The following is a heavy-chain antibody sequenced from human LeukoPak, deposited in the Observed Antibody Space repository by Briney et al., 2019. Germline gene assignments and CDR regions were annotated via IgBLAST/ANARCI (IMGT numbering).Heavy chain of an antibody. CDR3: ARGNYHGMDV. CDR1: GFTFSSYW. CDR2: INSDASRT. Sequence: GGSLRLSCAASGFTFSSYWMHWVRQAPGKGLVWVSSINSDASRTSHADSVKGRFTISRDDAKNTLYLQLNSLRAEDTAVYYCARGNYHGMDVWGQGTTVTVSS. V-gene: IGHV3-74*01. D-gene: IGHD3-10*01. J-gene: IGHJ6*02.